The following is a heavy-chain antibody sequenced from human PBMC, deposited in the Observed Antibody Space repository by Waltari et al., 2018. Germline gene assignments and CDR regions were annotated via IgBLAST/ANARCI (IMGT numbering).Heavy chain of an antibody. CDR1: GFTFSSYS. CDR3: ARDPLHYYGSGSLYYFDY. J-gene: IGHJ4*02. CDR2: ITSSSSYI. V-gene: IGHV3-21*01. Sequence: EVQLVESGGGLVKPGGSLRLSCAASGFTFSSYSMNWVPQAPGKGLEWVSCITSSSSYIYYTDSVKGRFTISRDNAKNSLYLQMNSLRAEDTAVYYCARDPLHYYGSGSLYYFDYWGQGTLVTVSS. D-gene: IGHD3-10*01.